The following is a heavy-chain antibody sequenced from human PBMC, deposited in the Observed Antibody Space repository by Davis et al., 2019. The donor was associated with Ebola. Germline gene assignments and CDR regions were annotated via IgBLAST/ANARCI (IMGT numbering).Heavy chain of an antibody. V-gene: IGHV3-21*01. CDR3: ARDLSYYLDH. CDR2: VSASASHI. CDR1: GFTFYRYE. Sequence: GESLKISCAASGFTFYRYEMNWVRQAPGKGLEWVSSVSASASHIFYADSLRGRFTISRDNAKNSVHLHMSSLRVDDTAVYYCARDLSYYLDHWGQGTRVTVSS. J-gene: IGHJ4*02.